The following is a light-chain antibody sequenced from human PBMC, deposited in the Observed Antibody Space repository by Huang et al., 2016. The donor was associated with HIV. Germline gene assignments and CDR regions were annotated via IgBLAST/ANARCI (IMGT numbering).Light chain of an antibody. CDR1: ESLSSY. CDR3: QQSYSTLRYT. Sequence: DIQRTQTPSSLSASVGDRVTITCRASESLSSYLNWYQQEPGKAPKLLFYAASSLQSGGPSRFSGSGSGTDFTLTISRLQPEDFATYYCQQSYSTLRYTFGQGTKLEIK. J-gene: IGKJ2*01. CDR2: AAS. V-gene: IGKV1-39*01.